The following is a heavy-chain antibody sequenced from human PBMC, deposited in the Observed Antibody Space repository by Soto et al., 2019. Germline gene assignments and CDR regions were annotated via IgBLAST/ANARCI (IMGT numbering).Heavy chain of an antibody. Sequence: EVRLVESGGGVVRPGGSLRLSCAASGFIFDDYGLNWVRQVPGRGLGWLCRINWNGDSTDYADSVKGRFTISRDNAKNSLYLQMNDLRAEDTAFYYCVRDRHLRYYDEQGADLWGRGTLVTVSS. CDR1: GFIFDDYG. V-gene: IGHV3-20*04. CDR3: VRDRHLRYYDEQGADL. D-gene: IGHD3-9*01. CDR2: INWNGDST. J-gene: IGHJ2*01.